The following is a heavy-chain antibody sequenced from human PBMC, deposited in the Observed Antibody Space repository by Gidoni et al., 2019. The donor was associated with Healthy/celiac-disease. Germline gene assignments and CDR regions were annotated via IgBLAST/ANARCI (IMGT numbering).Heavy chain of an antibody. CDR1: RFTLSSYA. V-gene: IGHV3-23*01. J-gene: IGHJ4*02. CDR2: ISGSDGST. D-gene: IGHD3-22*01. Sequence: EVRLLESGGGWVQPWGSLRLSVAASRFTLSSYAMCWVRQAPGKGMEWVSAISGSDGSTYYADSVKGRFTISRDNSKNTLYLQMNSLRAEDTAVYYCAKDVSIVVVILDYWGQGTLVTVSS. CDR3: AKDVSIVVVILDY.